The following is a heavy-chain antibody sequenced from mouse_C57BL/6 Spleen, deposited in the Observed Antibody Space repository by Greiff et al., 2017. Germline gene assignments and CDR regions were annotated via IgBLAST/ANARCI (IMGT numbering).Heavy chain of an antibody. J-gene: IGHJ4*01. CDR3: ARFDYGYLYAWDY. D-gene: IGHD2-2*01. Sequence: VQLQQPGAELVKPGASVKLSCKASGYTFTSYWMHWVKQRPGQGLEWLGMIHPNRGSTNYNEKFQSKATLTVDKSSSTAYMQLSSLPSEDSAVYYCARFDYGYLYAWDYWGQGTSVTVSS. CDR1: GYTFTSYW. CDR2: IHPNRGST. V-gene: IGHV1-64*01.